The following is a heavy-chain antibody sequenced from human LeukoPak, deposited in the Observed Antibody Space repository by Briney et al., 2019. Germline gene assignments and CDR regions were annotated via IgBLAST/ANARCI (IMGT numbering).Heavy chain of an antibody. CDR3: AREGRAGTTGWYYYYGMDV. CDR1: GGSISSYY. V-gene: IGHV4-59*01. Sequence: SETLSLTCNVSGGSISSYYWSWIRQPPGKGLEWIGYIYYSGSTNHNPSLNSRVTISVDTSKNQFSLKLSSVTAADTAVYYCAREGRAGTTGWYYYYGMDVWGQGTTVTVSS. J-gene: IGHJ6*02. D-gene: IGHD1-1*01. CDR2: IYYSGST.